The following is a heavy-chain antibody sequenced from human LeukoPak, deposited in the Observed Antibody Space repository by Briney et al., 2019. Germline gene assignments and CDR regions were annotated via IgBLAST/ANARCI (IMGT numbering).Heavy chain of an antibody. V-gene: IGHV3-30*04. CDR1: GSTFSNYA. CDR2: ISYGGSDK. D-gene: IGHD3-10*01. J-gene: IGHJ4*02. Sequence: PGRSLRLSCAASGSTFSNYAFHWVRQAPGKGLEWVAVISYGGSDKYNADSVKGRFTISRDNSKNTVYLQMNSLRAEDTAVYYCAREGYYGSGSPPSLYFDYWGQGTLVTVSS. CDR3: AREGYYGSGSPPSLYFDY.